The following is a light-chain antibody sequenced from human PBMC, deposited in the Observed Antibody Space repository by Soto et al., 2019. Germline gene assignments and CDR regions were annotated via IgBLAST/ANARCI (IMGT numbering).Light chain of an antibody. CDR2: GAS. J-gene: IGKJ5*01. V-gene: IGKV3-15*01. CDR1: QSVSSN. CDR3: QQYNNWPRGIT. Sequence: EIVMTQSPATLSVSPGERATLSGRARQSVSSNLAWYQQKPGQATRLLIYGASTRATGIPARFSGSGSGTEFTLTISSLQSEDFAVYYCQQYNNWPRGITFGQGTRLEIK.